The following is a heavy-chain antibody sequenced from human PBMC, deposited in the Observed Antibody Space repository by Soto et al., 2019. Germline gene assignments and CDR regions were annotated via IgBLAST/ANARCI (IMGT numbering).Heavy chain of an antibody. CDR3: ARAPKVSGSSQTRPDF. Sequence: ESLSLACSLYRGSLSGFYWSWIRQPPGKRLEWIGEISQSGNTNYNPSLKSRVSISVDTSKNQFSLNLASVTAADTAVYYYARAPKVSGSSQTRPDFWGQGALVTV. J-gene: IGHJ4*02. V-gene: IGHV4-34*01. CDR2: ISQSGNT. CDR1: RGSLSGFY. D-gene: IGHD6-6*01.